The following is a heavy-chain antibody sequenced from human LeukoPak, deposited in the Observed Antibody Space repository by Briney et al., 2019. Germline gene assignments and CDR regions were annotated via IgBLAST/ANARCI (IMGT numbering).Heavy chain of an antibody. J-gene: IGHJ4*02. Sequence: GGSLRLSCAAYGFTFSSYSMNWVRQAPGKGLEWVSYISTSTIYYADSVKGRFTISRDNAKNSLYLQMNSLRAEDTAVYYCAKDGIDWGSYFDCWGQGTLVTVSS. CDR3: AKDGIDWGSYFDC. D-gene: IGHD7-27*01. CDR2: ISTSTI. CDR1: GFTFSSYS. V-gene: IGHV3-48*04.